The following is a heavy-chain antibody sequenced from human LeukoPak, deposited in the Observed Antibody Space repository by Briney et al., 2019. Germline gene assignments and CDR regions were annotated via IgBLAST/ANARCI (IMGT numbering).Heavy chain of an antibody. D-gene: IGHD4-17*01. V-gene: IGHV4-59*08. CDR1: GGSISSYY. Sequence: NPSETLSLTCTVSGGSISSYYWSWIRQPPGKGLEWSGYIYYSGSTNYNTSLKSRVTISVDTSKNQFSLKLSSVTAADTAVYYCARHLRLQNWFDPWGQGTLVTVSS. J-gene: IGHJ5*02. CDR2: IYYSGST. CDR3: ARHLRLQNWFDP.